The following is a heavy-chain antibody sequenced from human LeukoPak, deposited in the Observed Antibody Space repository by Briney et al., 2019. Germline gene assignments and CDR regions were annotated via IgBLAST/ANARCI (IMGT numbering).Heavy chain of an antibody. D-gene: IGHD2-2*01. CDR2: IYYGGST. J-gene: IGHJ4*02. Sequence: SETLSLTCTVSGGSISSYYWSWIRQPPGKGLEWIGYIYYGGSTNYNPSLKSRVTISVDTSKNQFSLKLSSVTAADTAVYYCARVICSSTSCYPDYWGQGTLVTVSS. CDR1: GGSISSYY. CDR3: ARVICSSTSCYPDY. V-gene: IGHV4-59*01.